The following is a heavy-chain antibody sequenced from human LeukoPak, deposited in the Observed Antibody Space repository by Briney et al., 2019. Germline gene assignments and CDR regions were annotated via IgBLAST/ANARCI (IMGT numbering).Heavy chain of an antibody. Sequence: ASVTVSCKASAYTFTDYYLHWVRQAPGQGREWTAWIDPKNGDTDYAQTFQGRVTMTRDRYNNTVYMDLTRLTSDDTAVYYCARRSRNGLDAFDIWGQGTMVTVSS. D-gene: IGHD1-14*01. CDR3: ARRSRNGLDAFDI. CDR1: AYTFTDYY. J-gene: IGHJ3*02. CDR2: IDPKNGDT. V-gene: IGHV1-2*02.